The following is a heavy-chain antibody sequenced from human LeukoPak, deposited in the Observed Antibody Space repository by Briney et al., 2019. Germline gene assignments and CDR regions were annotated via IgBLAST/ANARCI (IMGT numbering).Heavy chain of an antibody. V-gene: IGHV6-1*01. J-gene: IGHJ6*03. CDR2: TYYRSKWYN. CDR1: RDSVSSNSAA. Sequence: SQTLSLTCAISRDSVSSNSAAWNWIRQSPSRGLEWLGRTYYRSKWYNDYAVSVKSRITINPDRSKNQFSLQLNSVTPEDTAVYYCARVDIVVVPAAMSGAYYYYYYMDVWGKGTTVTVSS. D-gene: IGHD2-2*03. CDR3: ARVDIVVVPAAMSGAYYYYYYMDV.